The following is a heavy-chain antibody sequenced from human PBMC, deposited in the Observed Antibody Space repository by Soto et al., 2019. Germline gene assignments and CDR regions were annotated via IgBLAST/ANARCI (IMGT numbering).Heavy chain of an antibody. D-gene: IGHD6-13*01. CDR3: ALHIAALPESYFDY. CDR1: GFSLSTSGVG. J-gene: IGHJ4*02. V-gene: IGHV2-5*02. CDR2: IYWDDDK. Sequence: ESGPTLVNPTQTLTLTCTFSGFSLSTSGVGVGWIRQPPGKALEWLALIYWDDDKRYSPSLKSRLTITKDTSKNQVVLTMTNMDPVDTATYYCALHIAALPESYFDYWGQGTLVTVSS.